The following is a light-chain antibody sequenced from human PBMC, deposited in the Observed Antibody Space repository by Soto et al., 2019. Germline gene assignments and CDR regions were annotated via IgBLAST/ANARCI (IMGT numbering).Light chain of an antibody. CDR1: QSVSASY. J-gene: IGKJ2*01. CDR3: QQYDSSPVT. Sequence: IVLTQSPGTLSLSPGERATLSCGASQSVSASYLAWYQQKPGQAPRLLIYGASRRATGIPDRFSAGGSGTDFTLTISRLEPEDFAVYYCQQYDSSPVTFGQGTKVEMK. V-gene: IGKV3-20*01. CDR2: GAS.